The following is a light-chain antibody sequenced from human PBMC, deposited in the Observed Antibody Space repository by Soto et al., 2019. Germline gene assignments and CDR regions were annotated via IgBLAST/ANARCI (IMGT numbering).Light chain of an antibody. CDR1: SSDVGGYNY. V-gene: IGLV2-14*01. CDR2: EVS. CDR3: SSYTRSSTLYV. J-gene: IGLJ1*01. Sequence: QSVLTQPASVSGSPGQSITISCTGTSSDVGGYNYVSWYQQHPGKAPKLMIYEVSNRPSGVSNRFSGSKSGNTASLTISGLQAEDEDDYYCSSYTRSSTLYVLGTGNKVXV.